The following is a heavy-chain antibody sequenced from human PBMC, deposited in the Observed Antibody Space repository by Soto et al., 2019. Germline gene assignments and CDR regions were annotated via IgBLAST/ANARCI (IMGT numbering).Heavy chain of an antibody. CDR3: AKRWYASSWYGPGYFHH. Sequence: LRLSCEASGFTFSSDSMNWVRQAPGKGLEWVLVISGSGSSTYYGDSVKGRFTISRDNSKNTLYLQMNSLRVEDTAEYCCAKRWYASSWYGPGYFHHWGQGTLVTVSS. V-gene: IGHV3-23*01. CDR2: ISGSGSST. J-gene: IGHJ1*01. D-gene: IGHD6-13*01. CDR1: GFTFSSDS.